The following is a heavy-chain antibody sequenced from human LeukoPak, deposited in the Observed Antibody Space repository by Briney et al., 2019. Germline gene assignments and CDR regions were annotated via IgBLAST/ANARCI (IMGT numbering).Heavy chain of an antibody. V-gene: IGHV3-30*18. D-gene: IGHD6-19*01. J-gene: IGHJ5*02. CDR3: AKDYSSGWYNWFDP. Sequence: GGSLRLSCAASGFTFSSYGMHWVRQAPGKGLEWVAVISYDGSNKYYADSVKGRFTISRDNSKNTLYLQKNSLRAEDTAVYYCAKDYSSGWYNWFDPWGQGTLVTVSS. CDR1: GFTFSSYG. CDR2: ISYDGSNK.